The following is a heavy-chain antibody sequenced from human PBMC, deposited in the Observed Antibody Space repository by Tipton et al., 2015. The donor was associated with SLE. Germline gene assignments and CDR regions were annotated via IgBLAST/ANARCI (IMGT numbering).Heavy chain of an antibody. V-gene: IGHV4-34*01. Sequence: TLSLTCAVYGGSFSGYYWSWIRQPPGKGLEWIGEINHSGSTNYNPSLKSRVTISVDTSKNQFSLKLSSVTAADTAVYYCARLGPWIQLWFRVDAFDIWGQETMVTVSS. CDR2: INHSGST. CDR1: GGSFSGYY. D-gene: IGHD5-18*01. CDR3: ARLGPWIQLWFRVDAFDI. J-gene: IGHJ3*02.